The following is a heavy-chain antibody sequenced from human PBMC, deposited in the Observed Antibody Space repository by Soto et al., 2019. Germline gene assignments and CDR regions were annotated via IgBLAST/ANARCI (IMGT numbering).Heavy chain of an antibody. D-gene: IGHD5-12*01. V-gene: IGHV3-72*01. CDR1: GLIFSDHY. CDR3: ARRSPTKNDAFDI. Sequence: GGSLRLSCAASGLIFSDHYMDWVRQAPGKGLEWVGRTRKKGNSYTTEYAASVKGRFTISRDDSKNSLYLQMNSLKIEDTAVYYCARRSPTKNDAFDIWGQGTMVTVSS. CDR2: TRKKGNSYTT. J-gene: IGHJ3*02.